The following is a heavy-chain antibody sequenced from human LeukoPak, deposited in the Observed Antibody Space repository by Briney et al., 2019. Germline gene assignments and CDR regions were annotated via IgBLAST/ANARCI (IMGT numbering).Heavy chain of an antibody. D-gene: IGHD2-2*01. CDR1: GFTFSSYW. Sequence: GGSLRLSCAASGFTFSSYWMSWVRQAPGKGLEWVANIRQDGSEKYYVDSVKGRFSISRDNAKNSLYLQMNSLRAEDTAVYYCARNKYLSVTPAAGVPDYWGQGTLVTVSS. V-gene: IGHV3-7*01. CDR3: ARNKYLSVTPAAGVPDY. CDR2: IRQDGSEK. J-gene: IGHJ4*02.